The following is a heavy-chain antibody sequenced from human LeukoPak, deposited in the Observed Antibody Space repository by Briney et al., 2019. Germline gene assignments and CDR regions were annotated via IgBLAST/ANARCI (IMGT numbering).Heavy chain of an antibody. CDR2: IIPILGIA. V-gene: IGHV1-69*02. Sequence: ASVKVSCKVSGYTLTELSMHWVRQAPGQGLEWMGRIIPILGIANYAQKFQGRVTITADKSTSTAYMELSSLRSEDTAVYYCATSADIVATIRGSPFDYWGQGTLVTVSS. J-gene: IGHJ4*02. D-gene: IGHD5-12*01. CDR1: GYTLTELS. CDR3: ATSADIVATIRGSPFDY.